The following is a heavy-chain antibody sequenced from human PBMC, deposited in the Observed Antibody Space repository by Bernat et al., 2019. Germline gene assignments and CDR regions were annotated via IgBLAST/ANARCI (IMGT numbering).Heavy chain of an antibody. CDR3: ASFPGSGY. D-gene: IGHD3-3*01. CDR2: IYGDGRT. J-gene: IGHJ4*02. CDR1: GFTVSSTY. V-gene: IGHV3-53*01. Sequence: EVQLVESGGGLIQPGGSLRLSCAASGFTVSSTYMTWVRQAPGKGLEWVSVIYGDGRTYYADSVKGRFTISRDNSKNTLYLQMNSLRAEDMAVYYCASFPGSGYRGLGTLVTVSS.